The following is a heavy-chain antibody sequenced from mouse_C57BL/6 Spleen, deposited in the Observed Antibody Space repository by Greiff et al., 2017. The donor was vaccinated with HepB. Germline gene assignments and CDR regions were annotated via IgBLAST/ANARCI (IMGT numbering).Heavy chain of an antibody. V-gene: IGHV2-2*01. Sequence: VQVVVSGPGLVQPSQCLSITCTVSGFSLTSYGVHWVRQSPGKGLEWLGVIWSGGSTDYNAAFISRLSISKDNSKSQVFFKMNSLQADDTAIYYCARKGGAYYSNFAWFAYWGQGTLVTGSA. CDR1: GFSLTSYG. CDR3: ARKGGAYYSNFAWFAY. D-gene: IGHD2-5*01. J-gene: IGHJ3*01. CDR2: IWSGGST.